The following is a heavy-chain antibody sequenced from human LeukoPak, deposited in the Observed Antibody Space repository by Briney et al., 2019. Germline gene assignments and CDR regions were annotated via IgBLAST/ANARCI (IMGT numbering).Heavy chain of an antibody. V-gene: IGHV3-30*02. CDR2: IRYDGSDT. J-gene: IGHJ4*02. D-gene: IGHD2-8*01. CDR3: AKEEYGISPALDY. Sequence: GGSLRLSCAASGFTFSHYGMHWVRQIPGKGLEWVAFIRYDGSDTYYADSVKGRFTISRDNSKNTLYLQLNSLRPEDTAVYYCAKEEYGISPALDYWGQGTLVTVSS. CDR1: GFTFSHYG.